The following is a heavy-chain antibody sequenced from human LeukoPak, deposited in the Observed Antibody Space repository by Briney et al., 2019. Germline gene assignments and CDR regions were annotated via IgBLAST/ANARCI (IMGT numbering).Heavy chain of an antibody. Sequence: ASVKVSCKASGGTFSSYAISWVRQAPGQGLEWMGGIIPIFGTANYAQKFQGRVTITADESTSTAYMELSSLRSEDTAVYYCAREAVYYDSSGYYGGFDYWGQGTLVTVSS. V-gene: IGHV1-69*13. CDR2: IIPIFGTA. CDR1: GGTFSSYA. D-gene: IGHD3-22*01. J-gene: IGHJ4*02. CDR3: AREAVYYDSSGYYGGFDY.